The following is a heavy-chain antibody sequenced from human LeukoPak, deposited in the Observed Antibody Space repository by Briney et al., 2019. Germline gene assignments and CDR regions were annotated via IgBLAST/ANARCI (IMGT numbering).Heavy chain of an antibody. CDR1: GFTFSFYT. CDR3: AKGKSGSYYFYMDV. CDR2: ISDGGSEI. J-gene: IGHJ6*03. V-gene: IGHV3-21*06. Sequence: PGGSLRLSCEASGFTFSFYTMNWVRQAPGKGLEWVSSISDGGSEIYYSDSVKGRFAVSRDDAQNSLSLQMNSLRVEDTGIYYCAKGKSGSYYFYMDVWGKGSTVTVSS.